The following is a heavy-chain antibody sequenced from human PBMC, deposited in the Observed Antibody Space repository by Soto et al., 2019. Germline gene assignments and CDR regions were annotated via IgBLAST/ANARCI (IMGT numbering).Heavy chain of an antibody. V-gene: IGHV4-31*03. Sequence: SETLSLTCTVSGGSISSGAYYWSWMRQHPGKGLEWIGYIYNSGSSYYNPSLKSRVTISVDTSKNQFSLKLSSVTAADTAVYYCVRVYSGMGVWGEGRTVTVSS. CDR3: VRVYSGMGV. CDR2: IYNSGSS. D-gene: IGHD2-15*01. CDR1: GGSISSGAYY. J-gene: IGHJ6*04.